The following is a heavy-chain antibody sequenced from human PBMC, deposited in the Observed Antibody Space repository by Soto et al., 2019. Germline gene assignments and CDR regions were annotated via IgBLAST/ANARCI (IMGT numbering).Heavy chain of an antibody. CDR1: GFTFSNYA. Sequence: EVQLLESGGDLVQPGGSLRLSCAASGFTFSNYAMGWVRQAPGKGLEWVSTITSGGTTYYADSVKGRFTISRDNSKNTGELQMKRLRGDRTAVYYCAKERLGRGFDYWGQGTLVTVSS. CDR2: ITSGGTT. D-gene: IGHD1-26*01. CDR3: AKERLGRGFDY. V-gene: IGHV3-23*01. J-gene: IGHJ4*02.